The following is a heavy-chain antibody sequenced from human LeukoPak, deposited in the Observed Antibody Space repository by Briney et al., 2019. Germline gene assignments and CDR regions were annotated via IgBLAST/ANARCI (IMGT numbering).Heavy chain of an antibody. CDR3: TTGPVVPAAKAKIAPMDV. Sequence: GTSLRLSCAASGFTFRNYGMVWVRQAPGKGLEWVALISYDGSNQYYADSVKGRFTISRDNSKNTLYLQMNSLKTEDTAVYYCTTGPVVPAAKAKIAPMDVWGKGTTVTVSS. V-gene: IGHV3-30*03. J-gene: IGHJ6*04. CDR1: GFTFRNYG. D-gene: IGHD2-2*01. CDR2: ISYDGSNQ.